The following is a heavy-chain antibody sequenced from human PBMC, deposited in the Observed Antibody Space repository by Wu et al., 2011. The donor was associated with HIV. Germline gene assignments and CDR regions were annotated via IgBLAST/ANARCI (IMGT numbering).Heavy chain of an antibody. Sequence: QSGAEVKKPGESLKISCKGSGYRFTSYWIGWVRQMPGKAWSGWGPSILVTLIPDTARPSKGQVTISADKSISTAYLQWSSLKASDTAMYYCARSGSYYPLAFDIWGQGTMVTVSS. CDR2: SILVTLIP. V-gene: IGHV5-51*01. J-gene: IGHJ3*02. CDR1: GYRFTSYW. D-gene: IGHD3-10*01. CDR3: ARSGSYYPLAFDI.